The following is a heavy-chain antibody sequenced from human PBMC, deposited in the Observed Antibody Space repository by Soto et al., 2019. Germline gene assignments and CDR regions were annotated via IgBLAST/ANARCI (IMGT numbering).Heavy chain of an antibody. CDR3: AREQQSGYGIDV. CDR2: IYHSGST. D-gene: IGHD4-4*01. V-gene: IGHV4-4*02. Sequence: QALLQESGPGLVEPSGTLYLTCAVSGGSISSSNWCSWVRQPPGKGLEWIGEIYHSGSTNYNPSLKSRVTRSVDKCNTQFSLKLSSSTAADTAVYYCAREQQSGYGIDVWGQGTTVTVSS. J-gene: IGHJ6*02. CDR1: GGSISSSNW.